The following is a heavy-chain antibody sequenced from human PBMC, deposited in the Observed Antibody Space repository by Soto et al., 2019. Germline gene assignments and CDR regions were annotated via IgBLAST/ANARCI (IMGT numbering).Heavy chain of an antibody. Sequence: EVQLVESGGGLVKPGGSLRLSCAASGFTFSSYSMNWVRQAPGKGLEWVSSISSSSSYIYYADSVKGRFTISRDNAKTSLYLQMNSLRAEDTAVYYCARLTSYDSSGYYCSWGQGTLVTVSS. V-gene: IGHV3-21*01. D-gene: IGHD3-22*01. CDR3: ARLTSYDSSGYYCS. CDR1: GFTFSSYS. J-gene: IGHJ5*02. CDR2: ISSSSSYI.